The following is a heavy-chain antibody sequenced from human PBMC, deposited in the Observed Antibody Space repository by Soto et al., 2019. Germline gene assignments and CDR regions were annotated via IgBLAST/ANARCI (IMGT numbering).Heavy chain of an antibody. CDR3: ARAYGGNSGVFDY. J-gene: IGHJ4*02. CDR1: GGSISSSSYY. D-gene: IGHD4-17*01. Sequence: SETLSLTCTVSGGSISSSSYYWGWIRQPPGKGLEWIGSIYYSGSTYYNPSLKSRVTISVDTSQNQFSLNLSSVTAADTAVCYCARAYGGNSGVFDYWGQGTLVTVS. CDR2: IYYSGST. V-gene: IGHV4-39*07.